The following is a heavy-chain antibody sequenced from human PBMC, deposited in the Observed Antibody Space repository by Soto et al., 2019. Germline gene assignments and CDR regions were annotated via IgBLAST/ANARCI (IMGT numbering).Heavy chain of an antibody. CDR1: GFTFSSYW. V-gene: IGHV3-7*01. CDR3: ARSGYGVVVPAAMYYYYYMDV. CDR2: IKQDGSEK. Sequence: GGSLRLSCAASGFTFSSYWMSWVRQAPGKGLEWVANIKQDGSEKYYVDSVKGRFTISRDNAKNSLYLQMNSLRAEDTAVYYCARSGYGVVVPAAMYYYYYMDVWGKGTTVTVSS. J-gene: IGHJ6*03. D-gene: IGHD2-2*01.